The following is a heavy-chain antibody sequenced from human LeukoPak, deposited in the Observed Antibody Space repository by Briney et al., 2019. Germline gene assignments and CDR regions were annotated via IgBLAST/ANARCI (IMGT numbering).Heavy chain of an antibody. D-gene: IGHD3-10*01. J-gene: IGHJ4*02. Sequence: GGSLRLSCAASGFTFSSYAMSWVRQAPGKGLEWVSAISGSGGSTYYADSVKGRFTISRDNAKNSLYLQMNSLRAEDTAVYYCASWVTPSRYYYGSGNGNYYFDYWGQGTLVTVSS. CDR2: ISGSGGST. CDR3: ASWVTPSRYYYGSGNGNYYFDY. V-gene: IGHV3-23*01. CDR1: GFTFSSYA.